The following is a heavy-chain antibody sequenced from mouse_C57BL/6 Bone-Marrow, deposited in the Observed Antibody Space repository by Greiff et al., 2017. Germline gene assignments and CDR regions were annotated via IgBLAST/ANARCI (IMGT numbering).Heavy chain of an antibody. D-gene: IGHD4-1*02. V-gene: IGHV1-50*01. J-gene: IGHJ4*01. Sequence: QVQLQQPGAELVKPGASVKLSCKASGYTFTSYWMQWVKQRPGQGLEWIGEIDPSDSYTNYTQKFKGKATLTVDTSSSTAYMQLSSLTSEDSAVYYCAREGNWDTGAMDYWGQGTSVTVSS. CDR1: GYTFTSYW. CDR2: IDPSDSYT. CDR3: AREGNWDTGAMDY.